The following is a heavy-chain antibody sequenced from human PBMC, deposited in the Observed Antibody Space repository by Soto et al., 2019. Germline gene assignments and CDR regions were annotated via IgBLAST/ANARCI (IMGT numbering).Heavy chain of an antibody. D-gene: IGHD3-10*01. CDR2: IIPIFGTA. CDR3: ARSLGSGTTYWFDP. V-gene: IGHV1-69*13. CDR1: GGTFSSSA. J-gene: IGHJ5*02. Sequence: GASVKVSCKASGGTFSSSAISWVRQAPGQGLEWMGGIIPIFGTANYAQKFQGRVTITADESTSTAYMELSSLRSEDTAVYYCARSLGSGTTYWFDPWGQGTLVTVSS.